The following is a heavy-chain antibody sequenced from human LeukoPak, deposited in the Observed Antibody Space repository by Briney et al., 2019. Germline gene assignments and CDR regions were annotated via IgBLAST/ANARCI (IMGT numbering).Heavy chain of an antibody. CDR2: INPNRGGT. D-gene: IGHD2-2*01. Sequence: SSVKVSCKASGYTFTGYYMHWVRQAPGQGLEWMGWINPNRGGTNHAQKFQGRVTRTRGPAISTAYTEVSLWGCDDTAVDCCGSGSSCQVVLAAIQQNWFDPSGQPTLVTVRS. CDR3: GSGSSCQVVLAAIQQNWFDP. CDR1: GYTFTGYY. V-gene: IGHV1-2*02. J-gene: IGHJ5*02.